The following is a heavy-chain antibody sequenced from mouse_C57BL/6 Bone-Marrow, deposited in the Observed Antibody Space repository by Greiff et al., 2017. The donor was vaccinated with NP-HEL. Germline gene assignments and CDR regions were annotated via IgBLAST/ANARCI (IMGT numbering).Heavy chain of an antibody. Sequence: VQLQQPGAELVKPGASVNMSCKASGYTFTSYWITWVKQRPGQGLEWIGDIYPGSGSTNYNEKFKSKATLTVDTSSSTAYMQLSSLSTEDSAVYNCARYWFDYWGQGTPVTVSA. V-gene: IGHV1-55*01. CDR3: ARYWFDY. J-gene: IGHJ3*01. CDR1: GYTFTSYW. CDR2: IYPGSGST.